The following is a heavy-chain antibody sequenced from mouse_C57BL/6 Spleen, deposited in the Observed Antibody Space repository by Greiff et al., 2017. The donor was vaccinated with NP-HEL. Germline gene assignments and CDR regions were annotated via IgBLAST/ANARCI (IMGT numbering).Heavy chain of an antibody. CDR2: INPSTGGT. V-gene: IGHV1-42*01. D-gene: IGHD1-3*01. J-gene: IGHJ3*01. CDR3: ARKCVSPLFFAY. Sequence: EVQLQQSGPELVKPGASVKISCKASGYSFTGYYMNWVKQSPEKSLEWIGEINPSTGGTTNKQKLKAKATLTVDKSSSTAYMQLKSLTSEDSAVLYCARKCVSPLFFAYWGQGTLVTVSA. CDR1: GYSFTGYY.